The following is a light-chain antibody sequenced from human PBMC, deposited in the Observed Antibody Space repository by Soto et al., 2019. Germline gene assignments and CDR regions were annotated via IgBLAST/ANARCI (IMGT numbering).Light chain of an antibody. J-gene: IGKJ1*01. CDR3: QQSYSTPRT. CDR2: DAS. Sequence: DIQMTQSPSSLSASVGDRVTITCQASQDISNYLNWYQQKPGKAPKLLIYDASSLQSGVPSRFSGSGSGTDFTLTISTLQPEDFATYYCQQSYSTPRTFGQGTKV. V-gene: IGKV1-39*01. CDR1: QDISNY.